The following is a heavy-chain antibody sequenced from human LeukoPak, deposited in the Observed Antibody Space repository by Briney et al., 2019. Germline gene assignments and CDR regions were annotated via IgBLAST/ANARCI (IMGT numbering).Heavy chain of an antibody. CDR3: AKPYYYGSRSYMDY. Sequence: PGGSLRLSCAPSGFTFSSYGMHWVRQAPGKGLECVAVISYDGSNTYYADSVKGRFTTSRDNSKNMLYLQMNSLRAEDTAVYYCAKPYYYGSRSYMDYWGQGTLVTVSS. CDR2: ISYDGSNT. J-gene: IGHJ4*02. CDR1: GFTFSSYG. V-gene: IGHV3-30*18. D-gene: IGHD3-10*01.